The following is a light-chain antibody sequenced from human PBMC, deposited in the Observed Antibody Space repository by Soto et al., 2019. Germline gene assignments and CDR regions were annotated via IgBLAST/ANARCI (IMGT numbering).Light chain of an antibody. V-gene: IGKV3-15*01. CDR3: QQYNDWPRT. CDR2: GAS. J-gene: IGKJ4*01. CDR1: QSVNSN. Sequence: EIVMTQSPATLSVSPGERATLSCRASQSVNSNLAWYQKKPGQAPRILIYGASTRATAIPARFSGSGSGTEFTLSISSLQSEDFAVYYCQQYNDWPRTFGGGTKVEIK.